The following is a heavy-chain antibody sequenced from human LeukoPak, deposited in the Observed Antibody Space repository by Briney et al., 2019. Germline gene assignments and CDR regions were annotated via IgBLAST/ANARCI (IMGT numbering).Heavy chain of an antibody. CDR2: ISYDGSNK. CDR3: ARDNYYGSGNDY. Sequence: PGRPLRLSCAASGFTFSSYAMHWVRQAPGKGLEWVAVISYDGSNKYYADSVKGRFTISRDNSKNTLYLQMNSLRAEDTAVYYCARDNYYGSGNDYWGQGTLVTVSS. D-gene: IGHD3-10*01. V-gene: IGHV3-30*04. CDR1: GFTFSSYA. J-gene: IGHJ4*02.